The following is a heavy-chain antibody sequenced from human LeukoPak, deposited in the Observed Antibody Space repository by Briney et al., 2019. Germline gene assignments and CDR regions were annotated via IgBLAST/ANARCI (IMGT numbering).Heavy chain of an antibody. D-gene: IGHD3-22*01. Sequence: PGGSLRLSCAASGFTFSSYAMSWVRQAPGKGLEWVSAISGSGGSTYYADSVKGRFTISRDNSKNTLYLQMNSLRAEDTAVYYCAKDRRAYYDSSGYYHGRVDYWGQGTLVTVSS. J-gene: IGHJ4*02. V-gene: IGHV3-23*01. CDR1: GFTFSSYA. CDR2: ISGSGGST. CDR3: AKDRRAYYDSSGYYHGRVDY.